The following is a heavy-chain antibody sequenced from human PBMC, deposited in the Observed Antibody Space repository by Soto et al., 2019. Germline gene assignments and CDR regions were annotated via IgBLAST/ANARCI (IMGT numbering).Heavy chain of an antibody. CDR3: ARELNNYDFFDY. J-gene: IGHJ4*02. V-gene: IGHV4-31*03. CDR1: GGSISSGGYY. D-gene: IGHD3-3*01. Sequence: QVQLQESGPGLVKPSQTLSLTCTVSGGSISSGGYYWSWIRQHPGKGLEWIGYIYYSGSTYYNPSLKSRVTIPVDTSKNQFSLKLSSVTAADTAVHYCARELNNYDFFDYWGQGTLVTVSS. CDR2: IYYSGST.